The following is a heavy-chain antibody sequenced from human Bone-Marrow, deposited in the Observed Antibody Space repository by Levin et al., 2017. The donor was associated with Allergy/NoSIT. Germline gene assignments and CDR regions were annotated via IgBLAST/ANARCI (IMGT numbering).Heavy chain of an antibody. J-gene: IGHJ2*01. Sequence: SCAASRFTFSSYAMSWVRQAPGKGLEWVSGTSVNGDSTHYADSVKGRFTISRDNSKNTLYLQMSSLRAEDTAVYYCAKASPAVAGTLWYFDLWGRGTLVTVSS. CDR1: RFTFSSYA. V-gene: IGHV3-23*01. D-gene: IGHD6-19*01. CDR2: TSVNGDST. CDR3: AKASPAVAGTLWYFDL.